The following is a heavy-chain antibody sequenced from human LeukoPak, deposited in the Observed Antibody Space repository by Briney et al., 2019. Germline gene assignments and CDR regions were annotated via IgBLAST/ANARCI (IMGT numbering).Heavy chain of an antibody. Sequence: ASVKVSCKASGYTFTGYYMHWVRQAPGQGLEWMGWINPNSGGTNYAQKFQGRVTMTRDTSISTAYMELGRLRSDGTAVYYCARALIAVADPPFDYWGQGTLVTVSS. V-gene: IGHV1-2*02. CDR2: INPNSGGT. CDR1: GYTFTGYY. J-gene: IGHJ4*02. D-gene: IGHD6-19*01. CDR3: ARALIAVADPPFDY.